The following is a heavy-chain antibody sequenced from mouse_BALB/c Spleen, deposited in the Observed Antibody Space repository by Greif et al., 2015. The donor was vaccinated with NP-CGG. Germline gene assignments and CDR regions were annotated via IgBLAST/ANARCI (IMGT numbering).Heavy chain of an antibody. CDR2: IYPSNSYT. V-gene: IGHV1-69*02. CDR3: TTLYYGNYVYYAMDY. J-gene: IGHJ4*01. Sequence: QVQLKESGAELVRPGASVKLSCKASGYTFTSYWINWVKQRPGQGLEWIGNIYPSNSYTNYNQKFKDKATLTVDKSSSTAYMQLSSPTSEDSAVYYCTTLYYGNYVYYAMDYWGQGTSVTVSS. D-gene: IGHD2-1*01. CDR1: GYTFTSYW.